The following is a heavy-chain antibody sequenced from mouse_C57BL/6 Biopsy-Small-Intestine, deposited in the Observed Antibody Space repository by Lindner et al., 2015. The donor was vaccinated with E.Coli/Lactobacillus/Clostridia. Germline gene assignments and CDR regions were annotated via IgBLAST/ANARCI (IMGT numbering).Heavy chain of an antibody. CDR2: INPNSGYT. J-gene: IGHJ1*01. D-gene: IGHD1-1*01. CDR3: ARGVLPAGIGAYYPNYGMDV. V-gene: IGHV1-84*02. CDR1: GYTFTIGD. Sequence: SVKVSCKASGYTFTIGDLNWVRQATGQGPEWMGWINPNSGYTEYAQKFQGRVILTRNISMTTAYMELSGLRSDDTAVYYCARGVLPAGIGAYYPNYGMDVWGQGTTVTVSS.